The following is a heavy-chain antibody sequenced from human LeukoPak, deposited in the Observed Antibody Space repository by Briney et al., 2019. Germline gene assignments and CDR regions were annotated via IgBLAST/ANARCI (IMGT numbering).Heavy chain of an antibody. V-gene: IGHV3-23*01. CDR2: ISGSGGST. J-gene: IGHJ4*02. Sequence: GGSLRLSCAASGFTFSSYTMHWVRQAPGKGLEWVSAISGSGGSTYYADSVEGRFTISRDNSKNTVYLQMNTLRAEDTAVYYCAKDYPLDYWGQGALVTVSS. CDR3: AKDYPLDY. CDR1: GFTFSSYT.